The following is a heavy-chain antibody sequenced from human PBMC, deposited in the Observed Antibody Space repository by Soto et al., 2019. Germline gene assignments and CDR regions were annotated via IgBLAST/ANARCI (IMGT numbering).Heavy chain of an antibody. V-gene: IGHV1-8*01. CDR3: AREGGYSYGFDY. CDR2: MNPNSGNT. Sequence: ASVKVSCKASGYTFTSYGINWVRQATGQGLEWMGWMNPNSGNTGYAQKFQGRVTMTRNTSISTAYMELSSLRSDDTAVYYCAREGGYSYGFDYWGQGTLVTVSS. J-gene: IGHJ4*02. CDR1: GYTFTSYG. D-gene: IGHD5-18*01.